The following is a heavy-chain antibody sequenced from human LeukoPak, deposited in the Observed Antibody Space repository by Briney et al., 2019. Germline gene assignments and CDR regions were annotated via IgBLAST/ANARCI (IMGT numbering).Heavy chain of an antibody. J-gene: IGHJ1*01. CDR2: IYYSGST. V-gene: IGHV4-39*07. CDR3: ARTSPHDYDRRYFQH. CDR1: GGSISSSSYY. D-gene: IGHD4-17*01. Sequence: PSETLSLTCTVSGGSISSSSYYWGWIRQPPGKGLEWIGSIYYSGSTNYNPSLKSRVTISVDTSKNQFSLKLRSVTAEDTAVYYCARTSPHDYDRRYFQHWGQGTLVTVSS.